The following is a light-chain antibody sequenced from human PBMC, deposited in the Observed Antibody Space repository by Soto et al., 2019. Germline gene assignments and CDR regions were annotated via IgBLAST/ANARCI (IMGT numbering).Light chain of an antibody. Sequence: ALTQAPDTLCSSPGEGATLSCRSSQSVYGNYLAWYQQKPGQAPRLLIYGASRRATGIPDRFSGSGAGTDFTLTISRLEPQDFAVYYCHQYGNSRETFGQGTKV. J-gene: IGKJ1*01. CDR1: QSVYGNY. V-gene: IGKV3-20*01. CDR3: HQYGNSRET. CDR2: GAS.